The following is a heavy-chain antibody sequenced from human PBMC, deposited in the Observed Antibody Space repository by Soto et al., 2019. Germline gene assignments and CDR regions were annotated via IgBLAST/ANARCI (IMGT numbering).Heavy chain of an antibody. CDR1: GGTFSSYA. CDR3: ARDIVVGVAATPDYSYGMDV. Sequence: QVQLVQSGAEVKKPGSSVKVSCKASGGTFSSYAISWVRQAPGQGLEWMGGIIPIFGTANYAQKFQGRVTITADEYKSTAYMELSSLRSEDTAVSYCARDIVVGVAATPDYSYGMDVWGQGTTVTGSS. D-gene: IGHD2-15*01. V-gene: IGHV1-69*01. CDR2: IIPIFGTA. J-gene: IGHJ6*02.